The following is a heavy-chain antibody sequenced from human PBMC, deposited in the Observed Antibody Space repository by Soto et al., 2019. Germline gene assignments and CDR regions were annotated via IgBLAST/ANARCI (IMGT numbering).Heavy chain of an antibody. V-gene: IGHV3-23*01. CDR3: AKDALGDYYYYGMDV. CDR2: ISASGSVT. Sequence: EVQLLASGGGLVQPGGSLRLSCAVSGFTFSNYAMNWVRQAPGKGLEWVSSISASGSVTYYADSVRGRFTISRDNSKNTLSLQMNSLRAEDTAVYHCAKDALGDYYYYGMDVWGQGTTVTVSS. CDR1: GFTFSNYA. J-gene: IGHJ6*02.